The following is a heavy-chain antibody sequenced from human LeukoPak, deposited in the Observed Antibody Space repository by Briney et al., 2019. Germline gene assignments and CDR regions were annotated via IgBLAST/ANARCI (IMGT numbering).Heavy chain of an antibody. V-gene: IGHV3-9*01. CDR1: GFTFDDYA. CDR3: AKVSYYYDSSGFGAFDI. D-gene: IGHD3-22*01. Sequence: SLRLSCAASGFTFDDYAMHLVRQAPGKGLEWVSGISWNSGSIGYADSVKGRFTISRDNAKNSLYLQMNSLRAEDTALYYCAKVSYYYDSSGFGAFDIWGQGTMVTVSS. J-gene: IGHJ3*02. CDR2: ISWNSGSI.